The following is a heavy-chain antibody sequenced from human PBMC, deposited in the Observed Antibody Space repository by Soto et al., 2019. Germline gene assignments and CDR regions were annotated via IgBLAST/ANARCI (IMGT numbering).Heavy chain of an antibody. D-gene: IGHD2-15*01. CDR1: GFTFSNYW. J-gene: IGHJ6*03. V-gene: IGHV3-74*02. CDR3: ARGDCVGGSCYSLAGSFYYYMDA. Sequence: EVQLVESGGGLVQPGGSLRLSCAASGFTFSNYWMYWVRQAPGKGLEWVSRINSDGSVSSYADSVKGRLTISSDNVKNTLYLQMDSLRAEDTAVYYCARGDCVGGSCYSLAGSFYYYMDAWGKGTTVTVFS. CDR2: INSDGSVS.